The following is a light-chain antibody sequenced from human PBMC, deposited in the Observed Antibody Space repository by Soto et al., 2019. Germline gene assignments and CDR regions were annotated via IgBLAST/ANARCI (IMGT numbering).Light chain of an antibody. CDR3: QQRSNWPS. V-gene: IGKV3-11*01. Sequence: EIVLTQSPATLSLSPGERATLSCRASQSVSSYLAWYQQKPGQAPRLLIYDASNRATGIPARFSGSGSGTDFILTISSLKPEDFAVYYCQQRSNWPSFGGGTKVEIK. CDR2: DAS. CDR1: QSVSSY. J-gene: IGKJ4*01.